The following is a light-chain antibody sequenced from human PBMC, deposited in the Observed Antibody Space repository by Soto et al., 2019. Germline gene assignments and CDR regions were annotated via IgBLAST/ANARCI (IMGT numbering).Light chain of an antibody. Sequence: DIVLTQTPLSLVVTLGQPASISCKSSQSLAFXXXXXXLNWLQQRPGQPPRLLIYKTSNRFSGVPDRFSGSGAGTEFTLKISKVEAEDVGVYYCAEAALLPHAFGQGTKVEIK. CDR3: AEAALLPHA. CDR2: KTS. J-gene: IGKJ1*01. CDR1: QSLAFXXXXXX. V-gene: IGKV2-24*01.